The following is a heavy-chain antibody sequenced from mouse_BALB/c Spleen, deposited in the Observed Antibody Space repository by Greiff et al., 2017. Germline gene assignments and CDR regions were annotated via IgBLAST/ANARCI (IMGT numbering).Heavy chain of an antibody. CDR2: ISYSGST. CDR1: GYSITSDYA. Sequence: EVKLQESGPGLVKPSQSLSLTCTVTGYSITSDYAWNWIRQFPGNKLEWMGYISYSGSTSYNPSLKSRISITRDTSKNQFFLQLNSVTTEDTATYYCARRIYEMDYWGQGTSVTVSS. J-gene: IGHJ4*01. V-gene: IGHV3-2*02. CDR3: ARRIYEMDY.